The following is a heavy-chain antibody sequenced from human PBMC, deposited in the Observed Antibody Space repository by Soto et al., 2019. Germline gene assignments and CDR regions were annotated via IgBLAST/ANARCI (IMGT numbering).Heavy chain of an antibody. CDR2: IGSRGESYAT. D-gene: IGHD3-16*01. CDR3: ASGASLDH. J-gene: IGHJ4*02. V-gene: IGHV3-73*01. Sequence: GGSLRLSCAASGFTFGASALQWVRQASGKGLEWLGRIGSRGESYATTYDVSVKGRFTISVDKSVSTAYLQWGSLKASDTAIYYCASGASLDHWGQGTQVTVSS. CDR1: GFTFGASA.